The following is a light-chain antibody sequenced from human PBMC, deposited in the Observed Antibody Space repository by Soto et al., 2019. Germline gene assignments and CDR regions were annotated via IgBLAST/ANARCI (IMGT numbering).Light chain of an antibody. CDR2: QTS. J-gene: IGKJ1*01. CDR1: QNVGSW. V-gene: IGKV1-5*03. Sequence: DLQLTQSPSTLSASVGDRVTITCRASQNVGSWLAWYQQKPGKAPNLLISQTSSLESGVPSRFSGSGSGTEFTLTISSLQPEDFATYYCQQGSTYSTFGQGTKLETK. CDR3: QQGSTYST.